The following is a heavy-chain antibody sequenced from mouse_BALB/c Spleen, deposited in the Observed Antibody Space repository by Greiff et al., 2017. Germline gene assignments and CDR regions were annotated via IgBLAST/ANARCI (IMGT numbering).Heavy chain of an antibody. CDR2: INSNGGST. J-gene: IGHJ4*01. Sequence: EVKLVESGGGLVQPGGSLKLSCAASGFTFSSYGMSWVRQTPDKRLELVATINSNGGSTYYPDSVKGRFTISRDNAKNTLYLQMSSLKSEDTAMYYCARDRWLNAMDYWGQGTSVTVSS. D-gene: IGHD2-3*01. CDR3: ARDRWLNAMDY. V-gene: IGHV5-6-3*01. CDR1: GFTFSSYG.